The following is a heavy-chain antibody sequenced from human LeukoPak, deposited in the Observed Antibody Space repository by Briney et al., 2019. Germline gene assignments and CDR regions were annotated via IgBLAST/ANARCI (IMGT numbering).Heavy chain of an antibody. V-gene: IGHV1-69*06. CDR3: ARGDGYLRAGVFDY. J-gene: IGHJ4*02. Sequence: ASVKVSCKASGGTFSSYAISWVRQAPGQGLEWMGGIIPIFGTANYAQKFQGRVTITADKSTSTAYMELSSLRSEDTAVYYCARGDGYLRAGVFDYWGQGTLVTVSS. CDR1: GGTFSSYA. D-gene: IGHD5-24*01. CDR2: IIPIFGTA.